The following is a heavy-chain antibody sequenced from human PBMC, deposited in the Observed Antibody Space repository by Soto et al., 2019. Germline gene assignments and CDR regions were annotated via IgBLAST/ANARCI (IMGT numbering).Heavy chain of an antibody. V-gene: IGHV3-23*01. D-gene: IGHD6-6*01. CDR1: GFTFSSYA. CDR2: ISGSGGST. Sequence: VPLLESGGGLVQPGGSLRLSCAASGFTFSSYAMSWVRQAPGKGLEWVSAISGSGGSTYYADSVKGRFTISRDNSKNTLYLQMNSLRAEDTAVYYCAKDVAARNYYYYGMDVWGQGTTVTVSS. CDR3: AKDVAARNYYYYGMDV. J-gene: IGHJ6*02.